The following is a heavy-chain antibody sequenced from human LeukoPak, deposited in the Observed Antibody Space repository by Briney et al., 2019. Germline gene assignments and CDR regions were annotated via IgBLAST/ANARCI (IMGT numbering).Heavy chain of an antibody. J-gene: IGHJ4*02. V-gene: IGHV3-9*01. CDR2: ITWNSGSR. CDR3: ARMARVDPFDY. CDR1: GFTFDDYA. Sequence: GGSLRLSCAASGFTFDDYAMHWVRQAPGKGLEWVSGITWNSGSRDYADSVKGRFTISRDNSKNTLYLQMNSLRAEDTAVYYCARMARVDPFDYWGQGTLVTVSS. D-gene: IGHD2-8*01.